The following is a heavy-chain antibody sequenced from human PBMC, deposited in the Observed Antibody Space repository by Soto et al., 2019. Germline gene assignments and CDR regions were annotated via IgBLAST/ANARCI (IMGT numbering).Heavy chain of an antibody. CDR3: ARSYGVIAAAGYDY. D-gene: IGHD6-13*01. CDR1: GYTFTGYY. Sequence: GASVKVSCKASGYTFTGYYMHWVRQAPGQGLEWMGWINPNSGGTNYAQKFQGWVTMTRDTSISTAYMELSRLRSDDTAVYYCARSYGVIAAAGYDYWGQGTLVTVSS. J-gene: IGHJ4*02. CDR2: INPNSGGT. V-gene: IGHV1-2*04.